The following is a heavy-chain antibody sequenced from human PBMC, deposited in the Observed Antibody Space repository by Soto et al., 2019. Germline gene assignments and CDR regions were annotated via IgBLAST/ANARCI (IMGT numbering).Heavy chain of an antibody. J-gene: IGHJ4*02. D-gene: IGHD6-19*01. CDR1: GFTFSSYA. CDR2: ISYDGSNK. V-gene: IGHV3-30-3*01. Sequence: GALRLSCAASGFTFSSYAMHWVRQAPGKGLEWVAVISYDGSNKYYADSVKGRFTISRDNSKNTLYLQMNSLRAEDTAVYYCASTKTTVAGYYFDYWGQGTLVTVSS. CDR3: ASTKTTVAGYYFDY.